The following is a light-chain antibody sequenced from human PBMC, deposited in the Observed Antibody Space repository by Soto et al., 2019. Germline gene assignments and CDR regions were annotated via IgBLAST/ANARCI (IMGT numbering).Light chain of an antibody. Sequence: IQMAQSPASLSASVGDRVTITCRASQSIDNYLNWYQQKPGKAPNLLIYGASGLQSGVPSRFRGSGSGTDFTLTISSLHPEDFAVFYCHQYAISPPTFGPGTKVDIK. CDR2: GAS. CDR3: HQYAISPPT. CDR1: QSIDNY. V-gene: IGKV1-39*01. J-gene: IGKJ1*01.